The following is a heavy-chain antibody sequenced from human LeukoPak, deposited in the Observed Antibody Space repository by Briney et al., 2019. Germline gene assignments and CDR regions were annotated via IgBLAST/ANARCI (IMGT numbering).Heavy chain of an antibody. CDR1: GGPMSTYY. CDR3: AGEVLGWYPNY. V-gene: IGHV4-4*07. D-gene: IGHD6-19*01. CDR2: IYSSGST. J-gene: IGHJ4*02. Sequence: SETLSLTCTVSGGPMSTYYWSWIRLAAEKGLEWIGRIYSSGSTSYNPSLKSRVSISVDNSKNQFSLKVRSVTAAETAVYYCAGEVLGWYPNYWGQGTLVTVSS.